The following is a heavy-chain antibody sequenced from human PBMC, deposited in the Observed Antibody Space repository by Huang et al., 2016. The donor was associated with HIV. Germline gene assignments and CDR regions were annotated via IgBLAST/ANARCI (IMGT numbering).Heavy chain of an antibody. D-gene: IGHD1-1*01. CDR3: ARERMMSWLDDHDAFDI. CDR1: GGSFSGYY. Sequence: QVQLQQWGAGLLKPSETLSLTCAVYGGSFSGYYWSWIRQSPGKGLEWIGEINHSGITHYNPSLKSRLTISVDTSKNQFSLKLSSVTAADTAVYYCARERMMSWLDDHDAFDIWGQGTMVTVSS. J-gene: IGHJ3*02. V-gene: IGHV4-34*01. CDR2: INHSGIT.